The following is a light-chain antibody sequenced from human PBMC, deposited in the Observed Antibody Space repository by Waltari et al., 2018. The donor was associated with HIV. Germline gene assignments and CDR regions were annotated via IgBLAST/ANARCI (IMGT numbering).Light chain of an antibody. Sequence: ETVLTQSPGTLSLSPGDRATPSCRASQSVTSSFLSWYQQKPGQAPLLLIYGASSRATGIPDRFSGGGSGTDFTLTISRLEPEDFAVYYCQQYGSSPLTFGGGTKVDIK. CDR3: QQYGSSPLT. J-gene: IGKJ4*01. V-gene: IGKV3-20*01. CDR1: QSVTSSF. CDR2: GAS.